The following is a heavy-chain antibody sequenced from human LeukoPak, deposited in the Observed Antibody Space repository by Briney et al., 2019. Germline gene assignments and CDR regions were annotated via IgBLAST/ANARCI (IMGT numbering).Heavy chain of an antibody. V-gene: IGHV4-4*07. J-gene: IGHJ4*02. Sequence: SETLSLTCTVSGGSIRSYYWSWIRQPAGKGLEWIGRMYTSGSTNYNPSLKSRVTMSVDTSKNQFSLKLSSVTAADTAVYYCARSLPVAGRIYDSWGQGTLVTVSS. CDR1: GGSIRSYY. CDR3: ARSLPVAGRIYDS. CDR2: MYTSGST. D-gene: IGHD6-19*01.